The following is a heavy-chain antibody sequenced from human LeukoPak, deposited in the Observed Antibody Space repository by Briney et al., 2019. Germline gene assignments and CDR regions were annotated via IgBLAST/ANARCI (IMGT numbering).Heavy chain of an antibody. CDR1: GGSFSGYY. J-gene: IGHJ4*02. V-gene: IGHV4-34*01. CDR2: INHSGST. D-gene: IGHD2-15*01. Sequence: SETLSLTCAVYGGSFSGYYWSWIRQPPGKGLEWIGEINHSGSTNYNPSLKSRVTISVDASKNQFSLKLSSVTAADTAVYYCARGPAFVVVVAATPSFDYWGQGTLVTVSS. CDR3: ARGPAFVVVVAATPSFDY.